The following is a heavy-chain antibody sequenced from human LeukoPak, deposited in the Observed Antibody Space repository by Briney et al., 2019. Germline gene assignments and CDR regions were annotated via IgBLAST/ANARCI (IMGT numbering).Heavy chain of an antibody. V-gene: IGHV3-21*01. Sequence: GGSLRLSCAASGFTFSSYSMNWVRQAPGKGLEWVSSISSSSYIYYADSVKGRFTISRDNAKNSLNLQMNSLRAEDTAVYYCASWKVVVSNGGFDIWGQGTMVTVSS. CDR2: ISSSSYI. D-gene: IGHD3-22*01. CDR1: GFTFSSYS. CDR3: ASWKVVVSNGGFDI. J-gene: IGHJ3*02.